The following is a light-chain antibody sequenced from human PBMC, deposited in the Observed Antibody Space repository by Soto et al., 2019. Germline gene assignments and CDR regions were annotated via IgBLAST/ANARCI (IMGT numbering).Light chain of an antibody. CDR2: DAS. Sequence: DIHMTQSPSTLDASVGDRVTITCRASQNINRRLAWYQQKPGKAPKVLIYDASSLESGVPSRFSGSGSGTEFTLTIASLQPDDFATYYCQQYDGYFGPGTKVDFK. CDR1: QNINRR. V-gene: IGKV1-5*01. CDR3: QQYDGY. J-gene: IGKJ3*01.